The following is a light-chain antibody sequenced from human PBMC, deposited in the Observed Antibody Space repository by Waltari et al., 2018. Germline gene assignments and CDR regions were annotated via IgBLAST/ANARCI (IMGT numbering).Light chain of an antibody. V-gene: IGLV2-11*01. J-gene: IGLJ3*02. CDR1: SSDVGGYTY. Sequence: QSALTQPRSVSGSPGQSVTISCTGTSSDVGGYTYVSWYQQHPGKDPKLMIYDVNKRPSGVPDRFSGSKSGNTASLTISGLQTEDEADYYCCSYAGSYTWVFGGWTKLTVL. CDR2: DVN. CDR3: CSYAGSYTWV.